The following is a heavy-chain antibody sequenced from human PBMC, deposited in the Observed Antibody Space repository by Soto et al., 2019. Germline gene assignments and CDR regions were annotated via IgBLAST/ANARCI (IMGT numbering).Heavy chain of an antibody. V-gene: IGHV1-2*02. CDR3: ARVDRAAGDAFDI. CDR2: INPNSGGT. Sequence: ASVKVSCKASGYTFTGYYMHWVRQAPGQGLEWMGWINPNSGGTNYAQKFQGRVTITADESTSTAYMELSSLRSEDTAVYYCARVDRAAGDAFDIWGQGTMVTVSS. CDR1: GYTFTGYY. J-gene: IGHJ3*02. D-gene: IGHD6-25*01.